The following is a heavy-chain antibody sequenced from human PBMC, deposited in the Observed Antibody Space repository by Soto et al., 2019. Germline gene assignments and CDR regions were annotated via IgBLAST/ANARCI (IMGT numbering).Heavy chain of an antibody. CDR2: IYPGDSDT. D-gene: IGHD2-21*02. CDR3: VVCGGDCYSLDY. J-gene: IGHJ4*02. Sequence: GECLKTSCKGSGYSFTSYWIVWVRQMPGKGLEWMGIIYPGDSDTRYSPSFQGQVTISADKSISTAYLEWSSLKASDTSMYYCVVCGGDCYSLDYWGQGTLFTVSS. CDR1: GYSFTSYW. V-gene: IGHV5-51*01.